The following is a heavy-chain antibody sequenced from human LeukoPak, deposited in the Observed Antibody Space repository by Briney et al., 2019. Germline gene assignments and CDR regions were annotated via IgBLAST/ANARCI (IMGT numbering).Heavy chain of an antibody. D-gene: IGHD1-1*01. CDR1: RFAFSSYW. V-gene: IGHV3-7*01. CDR3: ARVAKERVGGVYYFDY. Sequence: GGSLRLSCAASRFAFSSYWMSWVRQAPGKGLEWVAIMKLDGGDKYYVGSVKGRFTMSGDNAKNSLYLQMNSLRADDTAVYYCARVAKERVGGVYYFDYWGQGTLVTVSS. CDR2: MKLDGGDK. J-gene: IGHJ4*02.